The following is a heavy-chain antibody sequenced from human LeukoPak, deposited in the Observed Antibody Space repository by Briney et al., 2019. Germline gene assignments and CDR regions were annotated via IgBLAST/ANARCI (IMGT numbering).Heavy chain of an antibody. D-gene: IGHD3-10*01. CDR1: GGSISSYY. V-gene: IGHV4-4*07. CDR3: AGELGYYGSDY. J-gene: IGHJ4*02. Sequence: SETLSLTCTVSGGSISSYYWNWIRQPPGKGLEWIGRIYTSGSTNYSPSLKSRVTMSVDTSKNHFSLKLSSLTAADTAVYYCAGELGYYGSDYWGQGTLVTVSS. CDR2: IYTSGST.